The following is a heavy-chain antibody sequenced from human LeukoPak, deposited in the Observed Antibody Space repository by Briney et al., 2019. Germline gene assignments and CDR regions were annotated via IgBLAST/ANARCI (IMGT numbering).Heavy chain of an antibody. CDR2: ISAYNGNT. J-gene: IGHJ4*02. D-gene: IGHD6-13*01. CDR3: ARDSSTYSSSWYVLDY. V-gene: IGHV1-18*01. Sequence: ASVKVSCKASGYTFTSYGISWVRQAPGQGLEWMGWISAYNGNTNYAQKLQGRVTMTADTSTSTAYMELRSLRSDDTAVYCCARDSSTYSSSWYVLDYWGQGTLVTVSS. CDR1: GYTFTSYG.